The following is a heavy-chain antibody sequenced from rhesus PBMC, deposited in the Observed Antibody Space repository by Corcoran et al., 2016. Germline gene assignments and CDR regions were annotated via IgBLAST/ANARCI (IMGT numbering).Heavy chain of an antibody. V-gene: IGHV4S18*01. Sequence: QVQLQESGPGLVKPSRTLSLTCAASGGSISRSNWWSWIRQHPGKGLEGSGGIYSNRGSTNYNPSLKSRVTISKDTSKNQFSLKLSSVTAADTAVYYCAREGSYEDDYGYYYTGFDYWGQGVLVTVSS. D-gene: IGHD3-9*01. CDR3: AREGSYEDDYGYYYTGFDY. CDR1: GGSISRSNW. CDR2: IYSNRGST. J-gene: IGHJ4*01.